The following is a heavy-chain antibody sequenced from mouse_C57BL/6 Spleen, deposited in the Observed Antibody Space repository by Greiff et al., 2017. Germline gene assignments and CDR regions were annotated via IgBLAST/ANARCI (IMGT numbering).Heavy chain of an antibody. V-gene: IGHV5-6*01. Sequence: EVHLVESGGDLVKPGGSLKLSCAASGFTFSSYGMSWVRQTPDKRLEWVATISSGGSYTYYPDSVKGRFTISRDNAKNTLYLQMSSLKSEDTAMYYCARQGYYDYDEGHYYAMDYWGQGTSVTVSS. CDR3: ARQGYYDYDEGHYYAMDY. D-gene: IGHD2-4*01. CDR2: ISSGGSYT. J-gene: IGHJ4*01. CDR1: GFTFSSYG.